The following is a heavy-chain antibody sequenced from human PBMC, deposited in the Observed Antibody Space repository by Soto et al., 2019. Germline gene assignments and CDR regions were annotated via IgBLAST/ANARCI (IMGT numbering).Heavy chain of an antibody. J-gene: IGHJ6*03. CDR1: GYTFTSYY. CDR3: ARAPSLRGYYYYMDV. D-gene: IGHD3-10*01. V-gene: IGHV1-46*03. CDR2: INPSGGST. Sequence: ASVKVSCKASGYTFTSYYMHWVRQAPGQGLEWMGIINPSGGSTSYAQKFQGRVTMTRDTSTSTVYMELSSLRSEDTAVYYCARAPSLRGYYYYMDVWGKGTTVTVSS.